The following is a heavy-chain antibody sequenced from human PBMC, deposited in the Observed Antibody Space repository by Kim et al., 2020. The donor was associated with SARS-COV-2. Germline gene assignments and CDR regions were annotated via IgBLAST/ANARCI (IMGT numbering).Heavy chain of an antibody. J-gene: IGHJ4*02. Sequence: SQKFQSRVSITRDTSASTAYMERSSLRSEDTAVYYCARDHSTMVRGVGYWGQGTLVTVSS. D-gene: IGHD3-10*01. V-gene: IGHV1-3*01. CDR3: ARDHSTMVRGVGY.